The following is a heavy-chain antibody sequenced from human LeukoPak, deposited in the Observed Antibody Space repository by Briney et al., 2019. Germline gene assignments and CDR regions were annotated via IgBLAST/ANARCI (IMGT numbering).Heavy chain of an antibody. D-gene: IGHD2-2*01. Sequence: SETLSLTCTVSGGSLSSSIYYWGWIRQPPGKGLEWIGISHYSGTTYYNPSLKSRVTISIDASKNQFSLNLSSVTAADTAVYYCASRSTVQDIVVVPGAGGDAFDIWGQGTMVTVSS. CDR2: SHYSGTT. V-gene: IGHV4-39*07. CDR1: GGSLSSSIYY. CDR3: ASRSTVQDIVVVPGAGGDAFDI. J-gene: IGHJ3*02.